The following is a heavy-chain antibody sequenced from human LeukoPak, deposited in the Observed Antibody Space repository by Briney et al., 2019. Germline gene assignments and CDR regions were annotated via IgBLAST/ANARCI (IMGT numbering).Heavy chain of an antibody. CDR3: ARFGSGWHYFDY. D-gene: IGHD6-19*01. CDR1: GDSVSSNSGA. V-gene: IGHV6-1*01. Sequence: SQTLSLTCAISGDSVSSNSGAWNWIRQSPSRGLEWLGRTYFRSTWHTNYAVSLRSRVTIYADTSKNQFSLQLNSVTPEDTAVYYCARFGSGWHYFDYWGQGTLVTVSS. J-gene: IGHJ4*02. CDR2: TYFRSTWHT.